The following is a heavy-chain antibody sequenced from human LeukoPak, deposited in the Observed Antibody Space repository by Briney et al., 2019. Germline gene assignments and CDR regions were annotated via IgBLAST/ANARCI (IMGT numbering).Heavy chain of an antibody. V-gene: IGHV4-39*01. Sequence: SETLSLTCTVSGGSISSSSYYWGWIRQPPGKGLEWIGSIYYSGSTYYNPSLKSRVTISVDTSKNQFSLKLSSVTAADTAVYYCARHGSGGYFDWSQYWGQGTLVTVSS. CDR1: GGSISSSSYY. CDR3: ARHGSGGYFDWSQY. J-gene: IGHJ4*02. CDR2: IYYSGST. D-gene: IGHD3-9*01.